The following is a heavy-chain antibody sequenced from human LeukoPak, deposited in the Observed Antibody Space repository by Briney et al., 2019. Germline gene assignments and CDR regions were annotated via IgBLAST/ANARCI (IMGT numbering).Heavy chain of an antibody. CDR2: ISGSGGST. CDR3: ARYYYDSSGYYGFDY. V-gene: IGHV3-23*01. J-gene: IGHJ4*02. Sequence: PGGSLRLSCAASGFTFSSYGMSWVRQAPGKGLEWVSAISGSGGSTYYADSVKGRFTISRDNSKNTLYLQMNSLRAEDTAVYYCARYYYDSSGYYGFDYWGQGTLVTVSS. D-gene: IGHD3-22*01. CDR1: GFTFSSYG.